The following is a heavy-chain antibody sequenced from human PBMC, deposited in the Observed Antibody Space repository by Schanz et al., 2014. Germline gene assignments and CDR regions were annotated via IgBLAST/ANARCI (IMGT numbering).Heavy chain of an antibody. Sequence: QVQLQQWGAGLLKPSETLSLTCAFSGGSFSGYWWTWVRQSPGKGLEWIGEVNHGGYTNYNPSLKGRVTVSGDMSRKQFSLRLISVTAADTAAYYCATWSGTRLFHNWGQGTLVTVSS. CDR3: ATWSGTRLFHN. CDR2: VNHGGYT. J-gene: IGHJ4*02. CDR1: GGSFSGYW. V-gene: IGHV4-34*01. D-gene: IGHD1-7*01.